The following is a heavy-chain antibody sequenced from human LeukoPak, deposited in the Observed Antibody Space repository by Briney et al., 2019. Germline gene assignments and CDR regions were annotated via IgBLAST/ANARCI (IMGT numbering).Heavy chain of an antibody. Sequence: GGSLRLSCAASGFTVSSFGMNWVRQAPVTGLEWVSGISGSGGSTYYADSVKGRFTISRDNSKNTLYLQMNSLRAEDTAVYYCAKSRADYYGSGSYVGGFDYWGQGALVTVSS. CDR1: GFTVSSFG. CDR2: ISGSGGST. J-gene: IGHJ4*02. V-gene: IGHV3-23*01. CDR3: AKSRADYYGSGSYVGGFDY. D-gene: IGHD3-10*01.